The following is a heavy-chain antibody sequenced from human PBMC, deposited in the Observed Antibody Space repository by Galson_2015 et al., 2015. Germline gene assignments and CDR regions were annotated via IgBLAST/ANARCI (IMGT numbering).Heavy chain of an antibody. D-gene: IGHD1-26*01. CDR1: GYTFTSYD. CDR2: MNPNSGNT. J-gene: IGHJ6*02. CDR3: ARGLIVGATVGLDYYYGMDV. Sequence: SVKVSCKASGYTFTSYDINWVRQATGQGLEWMGWMNPNSGNTGYAQKFQGRVTMTRNTSISTAYMELSSLRSEDTAVYYCARGLIVGATVGLDYYYGMDVWGQGTTVTVSS. V-gene: IGHV1-8*01.